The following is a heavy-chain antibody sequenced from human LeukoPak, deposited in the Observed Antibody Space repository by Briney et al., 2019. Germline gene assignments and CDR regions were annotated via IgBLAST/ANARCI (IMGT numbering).Heavy chain of an antibody. D-gene: IGHD1-26*01. CDR1: GFTFSNHA. CDR2: ISGSGTVT. Sequence: GGSLRLSCAASGFTFSNHAMNWVRQAPGKGLEWVSIISGSGTVTYYADSVKGRLTISRDNSKNTLYLQMNSLRDEDTAVYYCARDFGRVDYWGQGTLVTVSS. J-gene: IGHJ4*02. V-gene: IGHV3-23*01. CDR3: ARDFGRVDY.